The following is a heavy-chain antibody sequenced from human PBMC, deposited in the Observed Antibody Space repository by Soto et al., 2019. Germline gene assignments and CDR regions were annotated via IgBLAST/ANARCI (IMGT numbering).Heavy chain of an antibody. V-gene: IGHV4-4*02. D-gene: IGHD4-17*01. J-gene: IGHJ4*02. CDR2: IYHSGST. Sequence: KPSETLSLTCAVSGGSISSSNWLSWVRQPPGKGLEWIGEIYHSGSTNYNPSLKSRVTISVDKSKNQFSLKLSSVTAADTAVYYGASSGLGPYGAPRFDYWGQGTLVTVSS. CDR3: ASSGLGPYGAPRFDY. CDR1: GGSISSSNW.